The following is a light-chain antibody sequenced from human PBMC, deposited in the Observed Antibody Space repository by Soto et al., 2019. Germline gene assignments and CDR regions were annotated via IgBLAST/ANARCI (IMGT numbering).Light chain of an antibody. CDR1: QSVGSS. V-gene: IGKV3-15*01. CDR3: QQYYQWPSYT. J-gene: IGKJ2*01. CDR2: DAS. Sequence: EIGMTQSPLTLSASPGERAIFSCRASQSVGSSIAWYQQKPGQSPRLLVYDASTRASTIPARFSGSGSGTEFALTINTLQPEDFAVYYCQQYYQWPSYTFGQGTKVDI.